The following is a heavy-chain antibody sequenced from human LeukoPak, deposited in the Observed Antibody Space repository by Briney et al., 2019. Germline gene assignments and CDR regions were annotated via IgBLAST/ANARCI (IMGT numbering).Heavy chain of an antibody. D-gene: IGHD4-17*01. CDR2: MNPNSGNT. CDR1: GYTFTSYD. J-gene: IGHJ4*02. CDR3: ARGSVTSSPFDY. V-gene: IGHV1-8*03. Sequence: GASVKVSCKASGYTFTSYDINWVRQATGQGLEWMGWMNPNSGNTGYAQKFQGRVTITRNTSISTAYMELSSLRSEDTAVYYCARGSVTSSPFDYWGQGTLVTVSS.